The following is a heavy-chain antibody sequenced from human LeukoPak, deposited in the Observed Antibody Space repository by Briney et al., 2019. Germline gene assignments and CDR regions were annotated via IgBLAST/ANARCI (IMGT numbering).Heavy chain of an antibody. CDR1: GGSISSGGSS. D-gene: IGHD3-22*01. Sequence: PSQTLSLTCAVSGGSISSGGSSWSWIRQPPGKGLEWLGYIYHSGSTYYNPSLKSRVTISVDKSKNQFTMKLTSVTAADTAVYYCARSFSGYYYFDYWGQGTLVTVSS. CDR2: IYHSGST. CDR3: ARSFSGYYYFDY. J-gene: IGHJ4*02. V-gene: IGHV4-30-2*01.